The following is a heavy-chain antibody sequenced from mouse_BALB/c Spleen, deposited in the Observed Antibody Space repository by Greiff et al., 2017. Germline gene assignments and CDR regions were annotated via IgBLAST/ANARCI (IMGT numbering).Heavy chain of an antibody. CDR3: AKIYYDYDDAMDY. CDR1: GFSLTSYG. J-gene: IGHJ4*01. CDR2: IWRGGST. Sequence: VQLQQSGPSLVQPSQSLSITCTVSGFSLTSYGVHWVRQSPGKGLEWLGVIWRGGSTDYNAAFMSRLSITKDNSKSQVFFKMNSLQADDTAIYYCAKIYYDYDDAMDYWGQGTSVTVSS. D-gene: IGHD2-4*01. V-gene: IGHV2-5-1*01.